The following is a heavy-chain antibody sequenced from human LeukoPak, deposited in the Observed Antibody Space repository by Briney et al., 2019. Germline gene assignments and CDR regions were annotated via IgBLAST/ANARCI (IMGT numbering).Heavy chain of an antibody. J-gene: IGHJ3*02. CDR3: AKDLMVIIVSGAFDI. CDR1: GFTFSSYA. D-gene: IGHD3-3*01. Sequence: GGSLRLSCAASGFTFSSYAMSWVRQAPEKGLEWVSAISGSGGSTFYADSVKGRFTISRDNSKNTLYLQMNSLRAEDTALYYCAKDLMVIIVSGAFDIWGQGTMVTVSS. V-gene: IGHV3-23*01. CDR2: ISGSGGST.